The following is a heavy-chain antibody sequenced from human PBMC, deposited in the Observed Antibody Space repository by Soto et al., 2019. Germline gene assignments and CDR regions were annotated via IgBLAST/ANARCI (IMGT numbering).Heavy chain of an antibody. Sequence: EVQLVESGGDLVQPGGSLRLSCVASGFTFSRYYMNWLRQAPGKGLEWVSRIKIDGSYMTYADSVKGRFTISRDNAKNTLYLQMNGLRAEDTAVYYCVRECEATGRRYFELWGQGTLVTVSS. D-gene: IGHD6-13*01. J-gene: IGHJ4*02. V-gene: IGHV3-74*01. CDR1: GFTFSRYY. CDR3: VRECEATGRRYFEL. CDR2: IKIDGSYM.